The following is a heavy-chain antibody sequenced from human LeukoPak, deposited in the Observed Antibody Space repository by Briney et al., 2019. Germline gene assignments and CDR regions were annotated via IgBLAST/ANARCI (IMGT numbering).Heavy chain of an antibody. CDR3: ARGQYCSSTSCYGRRDIPFDP. J-gene: IGHJ5*02. CDR1: GFTFSSYW. Sequence: GGSLRLSCAASGFTFSSYWMHWVRQAPGKGLVWVSRINSDGSSTSYADSVKGRFTISRDNAKNTLYLQMNSLRAEETAVYYCARGQYCSSTSCYGRRDIPFDPWGQGTLVTVSS. V-gene: IGHV3-74*01. D-gene: IGHD2-2*01. CDR2: INSDGSST.